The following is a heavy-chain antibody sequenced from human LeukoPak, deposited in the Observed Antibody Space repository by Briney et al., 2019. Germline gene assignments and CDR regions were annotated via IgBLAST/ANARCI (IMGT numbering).Heavy chain of an antibody. CDR2: IIPIFGIA. Sequence: SVKVSCKASGGTFSSYAISWVRQAPGQGLEWVGRIIPIFGIANYAQKFQGRVTITADKSTSTAYMELSSLRSEDTAVYYCARRDYGGSNDYWGQGTLVTVSS. J-gene: IGHJ4*02. CDR1: GGTFSSYA. D-gene: IGHD4-23*01. V-gene: IGHV1-69*04. CDR3: ARRDYGGSNDY.